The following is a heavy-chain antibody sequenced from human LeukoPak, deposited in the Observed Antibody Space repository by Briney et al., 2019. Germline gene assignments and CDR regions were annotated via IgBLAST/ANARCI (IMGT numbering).Heavy chain of an antibody. CDR3: AKDSVYDYDFDY. D-gene: IGHD5/OR15-5a*01. CDR2: IGGSGSST. CDR1: GFTFNTYA. Sequence: GGSLRLSCAASGFTFNTYAMSWVRQAPGKGLEWVSGIGGSGSSTYYAESVKGRFTISRDNSKNTLYLQMNSLRADDTAVYYCAKDSVYDYDFDYWGQGTLVTVSS. V-gene: IGHV3-23*01. J-gene: IGHJ4*02.